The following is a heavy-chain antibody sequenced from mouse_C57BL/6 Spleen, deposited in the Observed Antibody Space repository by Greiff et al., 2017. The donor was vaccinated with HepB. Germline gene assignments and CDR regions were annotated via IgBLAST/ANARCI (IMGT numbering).Heavy chain of an antibody. CDR3: ARSPLYDAFDY. Sequence: QVQLQQPGAELVKPGASVKLSCKASGYTFTSYWMHWVKQRPGQGLEWIGMIHPNSGSTNYNEKFKSKATLTVDKSTTTAYMQLSSLTSEDSAVYYCARSPLYDAFDYWGQGTTLTVSS. D-gene: IGHD2-14*01. CDR1: GYTFTSYW. CDR2: IHPNSGST. V-gene: IGHV1-64*01. J-gene: IGHJ2*01.